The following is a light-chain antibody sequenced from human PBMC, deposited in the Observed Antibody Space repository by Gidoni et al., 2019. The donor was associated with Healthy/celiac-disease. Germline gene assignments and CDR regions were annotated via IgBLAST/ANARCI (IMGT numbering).Light chain of an antibody. CDR1: QSVSSN. V-gene: IGKV3-15*01. J-gene: IGKJ1*01. Sequence: EIVMTQSPATLSVSPGARATLSVRASQSVSSNLAWYQQRPGQAPRLLIYGASTRATGIPARFSGSGSGTEFTLTISSLQSEDFAVYYCQQYNNWPWGTFGQGTKVEIK. CDR3: QQYNNWPWGT. CDR2: GAS.